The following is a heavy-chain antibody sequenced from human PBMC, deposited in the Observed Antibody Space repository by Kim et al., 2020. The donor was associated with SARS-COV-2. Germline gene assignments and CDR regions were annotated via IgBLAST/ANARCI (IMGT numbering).Heavy chain of an antibody. Sequence: GGSLRLSCAASGFTFSSNWMNWVRQAPGKGLVWVSSIKGDGGTTDYADSVKGRFTISRDNAKNTLYLEMNSLRADDTAVYYCARTGYTNWRFNFSCQGSL. D-gene: IGHD1-1*01. CDR1: GFTFSSNW. J-gene: IGHJ4*02. V-gene: IGHV3-74*01. CDR2: IKGDGGTT. CDR3: ARTGYTNWRFNF.